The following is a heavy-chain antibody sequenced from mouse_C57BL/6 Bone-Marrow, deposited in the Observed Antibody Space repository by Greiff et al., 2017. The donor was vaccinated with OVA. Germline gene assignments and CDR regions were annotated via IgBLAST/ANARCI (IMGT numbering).Heavy chain of an antibody. CDR2: ISNLAYSI. CDR3: ATSYYYGSSYAWFAC. D-gene: IGHD1-1*01. V-gene: IGHV5-15*01. CDR1: GFTFSDYG. Sequence: EVQLVESGGGLVQPGGSLKLSCAASGFTFSDYGMAWVRQAPRKGPEWVAFISNLAYSIYYADTVKGRFTISRDNAKNTLFLQMTSLRSEDTAMYYCATSYYYGSSYAWFACWGQGTLVTVSA. J-gene: IGHJ3*01.